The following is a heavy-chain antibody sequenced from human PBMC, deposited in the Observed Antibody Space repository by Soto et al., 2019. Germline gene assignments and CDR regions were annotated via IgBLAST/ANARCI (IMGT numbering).Heavy chain of an antibody. CDR2: ISGSGGST. CDR1: GFTFSSYA. J-gene: IGHJ6*02. CDR3: AKDQNTIFGVVTLPYYGMDV. Sequence: EVQLLESGGGLVQPGGSLRLSCAASGFTFSSYAMSWVRQAPGKGLEWVSAISGSGGSTYYADSVKGRFTISRDNSKNMLYLQMNSLRAEDTAVYYCAKDQNTIFGVVTLPYYGMDVWGQGTTVTVSS. V-gene: IGHV3-23*01. D-gene: IGHD3-3*01.